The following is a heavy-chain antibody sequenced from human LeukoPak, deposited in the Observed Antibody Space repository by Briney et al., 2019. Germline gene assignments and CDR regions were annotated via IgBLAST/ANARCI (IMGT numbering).Heavy chain of an antibody. Sequence: ASVKVSCKASGYTFTSYGISWVRQAPGQGLEWMGWINPNSGGTNYAQKFQGWVTMTRDTSISTAYMELSRLRSDDTAVYYCATTLHSYGPLDYWGQGTLVTVSS. CDR2: INPNSGGT. CDR3: ATTLHSYGPLDY. V-gene: IGHV1-2*04. J-gene: IGHJ4*02. D-gene: IGHD5-18*01. CDR1: GYTFTSYG.